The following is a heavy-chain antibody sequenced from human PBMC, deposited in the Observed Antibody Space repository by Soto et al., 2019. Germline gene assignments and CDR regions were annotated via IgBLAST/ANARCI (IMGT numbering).Heavy chain of an antibody. CDR3: ARDPKTSGGQHWAFNYFDS. CDR2: ISYDGTNK. D-gene: IGHD7-27*01. Sequence: GSLRLSCAASGFTFSSYSMNWVRQAPGKGLEWVALISYDGTNKFYADSVKGRFTISRDNSKSTLYLQVDSLRPEDAAVYYCARDPKTSGGQHWAFNYFDSWGQGTLVTVSS. CDR1: GFTFSSYS. J-gene: IGHJ4*02. V-gene: IGHV3-30*03.